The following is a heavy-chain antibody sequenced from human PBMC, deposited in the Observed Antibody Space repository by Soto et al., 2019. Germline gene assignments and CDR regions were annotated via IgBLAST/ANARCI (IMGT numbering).Heavy chain of an antibody. J-gene: IGHJ6*02. CDR2: IYYSGST. CDR3: ARGSGSLVLAYYYGMDV. Sequence: SETLSLTCTVSGGSVSSGSYYWSWIRQPPGKGLEWIGYIYYSGSTNYNPSLKSRVTISVDTSKNQFSLKLSSVTAADTAVYYCARGSGSLVLAYYYGMDVWGQGTTVTISS. D-gene: IGHD3-3*01. V-gene: IGHV4-61*01. CDR1: GGSVSSGSYY.